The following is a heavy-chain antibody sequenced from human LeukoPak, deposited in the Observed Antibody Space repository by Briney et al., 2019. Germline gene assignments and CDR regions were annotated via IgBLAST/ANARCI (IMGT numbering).Heavy chain of an antibody. CDR1: GFSFSNHG. D-gene: IGHD3-16*01. Sequence: GGSLRLSCAASGFSFSNHGMHWVRQAPGKGLEWVAYIRYDGSQKYYGDSVKGRFTISRDNSKNTVYLQMNSLRDEDTAVYYRARDLLSLPHKYFDSWGQGTLVTVSS. V-gene: IGHV3-30*02. CDR2: IRYDGSQK. CDR3: ARDLLSLPHKYFDS. J-gene: IGHJ4*02.